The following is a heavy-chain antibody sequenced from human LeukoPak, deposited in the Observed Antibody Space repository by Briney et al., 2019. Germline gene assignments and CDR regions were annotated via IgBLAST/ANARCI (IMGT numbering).Heavy chain of an antibody. CDR3: AKSRTGSITYFDY. V-gene: IGHV3-23*01. J-gene: IGHJ4*02. CDR1: GFTFSSYA. CDR2: ISGSGGST. D-gene: IGHD1-1*01. Sequence: GGSLRLSCAASGFTFSSYAMSWVRQAPGKGLEWVSAISGSGGSTYYADSAKGRLTISRDNSKNTLYLQMNSLRAEDTAVYYCAKSRTGSITYFDYWGQGTLVTVSS.